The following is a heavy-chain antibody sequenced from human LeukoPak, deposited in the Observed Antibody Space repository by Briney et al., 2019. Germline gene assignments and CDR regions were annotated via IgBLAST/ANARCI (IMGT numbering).Heavy chain of an antibody. CDR3: ARRGIAAAGTTYYGMDV. V-gene: IGHV5-51*01. J-gene: IGHJ6*02. Sequence: GESLKISCMGSGYSFTSYWIGWVRQMPGKGLEWMGIIYPGDSDTRYSPSFQGQVTISADKSISTAYLQWSSLKASDSAMYCCARRGIAAAGTTYYGMDVWGQGTTVTVSS. CDR1: GYSFTSYW. CDR2: IYPGDSDT. D-gene: IGHD6-13*01.